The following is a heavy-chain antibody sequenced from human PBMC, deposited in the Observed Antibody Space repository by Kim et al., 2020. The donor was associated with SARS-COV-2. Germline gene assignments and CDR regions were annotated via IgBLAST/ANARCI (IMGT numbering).Heavy chain of an antibody. CDR3: ARGKTRGYNWFDP. Sequence: YAQKFQGRVTRTRNTSISTAYMELSSLRSEDTAVYYCARGKTRGYNWFDPWGQGTLVTVSS. J-gene: IGHJ5*02. V-gene: IGHV1-8*01.